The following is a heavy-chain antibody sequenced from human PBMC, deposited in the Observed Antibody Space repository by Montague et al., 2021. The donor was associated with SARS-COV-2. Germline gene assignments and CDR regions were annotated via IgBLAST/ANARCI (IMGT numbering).Heavy chain of an antibody. Sequence: SETLSLTCTVSGGSVSSGSYYWSWIRQPPGKGLEWIGYIYYSGSTNYNPSLKSRVTISVDTSKNQFSLKLSSVTAADTAVYYCARDPWRITIFGVVTRYGMDFWGQGTTVTVSS. D-gene: IGHD3-3*01. CDR2: IYYSGST. J-gene: IGHJ6*02. V-gene: IGHV4-61*01. CDR1: GGSVSSGSYY. CDR3: ARDPWRITIFGVVTRYGMDF.